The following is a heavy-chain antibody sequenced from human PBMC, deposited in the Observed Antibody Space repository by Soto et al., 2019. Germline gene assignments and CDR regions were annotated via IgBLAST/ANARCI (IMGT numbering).Heavy chain of an antibody. V-gene: IGHV3-30-3*01. CDR3: AREWRAYGPYYYGMDV. Sequence: QVQLVESGGGVVQPGRALRLSCAASGFTFSSYAMHWVRQAPGKGLEWVAVISYDGSNKYYADSVKCRFTISRDNSKNTLYLQMNSLRAEDTAVYYCAREWRAYGPYYYGMDVCGQGTTVTVSS. CDR2: ISYDGSNK. D-gene: IGHD4-17*01. CDR1: GFTFSSYA. J-gene: IGHJ6*02.